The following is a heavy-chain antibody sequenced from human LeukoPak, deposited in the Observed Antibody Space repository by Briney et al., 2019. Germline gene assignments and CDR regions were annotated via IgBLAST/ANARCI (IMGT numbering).Heavy chain of an antibody. CDR2: IYNSGTT. CDR3: AKIAVLGTPYYGMDV. J-gene: IGHJ6*02. CDR1: SASITSYY. Sequence: PSETLSLTCTVSSASITSYYWTWIRQPPGKGLEWIGYIYNSGTTNYNPSLKSRVTISVDTSKNQLSLKLRSVTAADTAVYYCAKIAVLGTPYYGMDVWGQGTTVTVSS. V-gene: IGHV4-59*01. D-gene: IGHD7-27*01.